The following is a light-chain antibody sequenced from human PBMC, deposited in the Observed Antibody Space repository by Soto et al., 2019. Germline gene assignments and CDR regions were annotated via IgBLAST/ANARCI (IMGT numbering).Light chain of an antibody. J-gene: IGKJ2*01. CDR2: TGS. CDR1: QAIDSW. V-gene: IGKV1-12*01. CDR3: QQLNSYPYT. Sequence: DIQMTQSPSSVSASVGDRVTITCRASQAIDSWLAWYQQKPGEAPKLLIFTGSLLHSGVPPRFSGSGSGTDFTLTISSLQPEDFATYYCQQLNSYPYTFGQGTKLEIK.